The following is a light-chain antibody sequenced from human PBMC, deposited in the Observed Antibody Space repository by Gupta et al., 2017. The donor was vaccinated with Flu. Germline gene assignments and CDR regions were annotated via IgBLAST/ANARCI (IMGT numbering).Light chain of an antibody. CDR3: SSYTATITL. V-gene: IGLV2-14*03. Sequence: GTSSDVGVYNYVSWYQQPPGKAPRLMMYDVSHRPSGVPNRFSGSRSGDTASLTISGLQAEDEADYYCSSYTATITLFGGGTKVTVL. CDR2: DVS. CDR1: SSDVGVYNY. J-gene: IGLJ3*02.